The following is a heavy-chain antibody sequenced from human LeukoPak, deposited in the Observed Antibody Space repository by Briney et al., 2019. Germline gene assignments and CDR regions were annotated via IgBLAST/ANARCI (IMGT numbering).Heavy chain of an antibody. V-gene: IGHV1-18*01. CDR2: ISAYNGNT. J-gene: IGHJ5*02. D-gene: IGHD2-15*01. Sequence: ASVKVSCKASGYTFTSYGISWVRQAPGQGLEWMGWISAYNGNTNYAQKLQGRVTMTTDTSTSTAYMELRSLRSDDTAVYYCARDIVVVVAATQTTPRWFDPWGQGTLVTVSS. CDR3: ARDIVVVVAATQTTPRWFDP. CDR1: GYTFTSYG.